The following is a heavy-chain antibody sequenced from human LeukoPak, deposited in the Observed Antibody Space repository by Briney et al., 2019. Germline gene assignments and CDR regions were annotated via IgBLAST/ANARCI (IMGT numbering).Heavy chain of an antibody. J-gene: IGHJ4*02. V-gene: IGHV3-30*18. D-gene: IGHD3-9*01. CDR1: GSTFSSYG. CDR3: AKGSDWLRHFDY. Sequence: PGRSLRLSCAASGSTFSSYGMHWVRQAPGKGLEWVAVISYDGSNKYYADSVKGRFTISRDNSKNTLYLQVNSLRAEDTAVYYCAKGSDWLRHFDYWGQGTLVTVSS. CDR2: ISYDGSNK.